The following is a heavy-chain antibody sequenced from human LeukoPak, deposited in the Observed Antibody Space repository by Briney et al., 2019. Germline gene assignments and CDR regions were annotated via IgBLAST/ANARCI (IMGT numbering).Heavy chain of an antibody. CDR2: MNPNSGNT. Sequence: VASVKVSCKASGYTFTSYDINWVRQATGQGLEWMGWMNPNSGNTGYAQKFQGRATMTRNTSISTAYMELSSLRSEDTAVYYCARVRKCSGGSCYRVGSNWFDPWGQGTLVTVSS. CDR1: GYTFTSYD. CDR3: ARVRKCSGGSCYRVGSNWFDP. V-gene: IGHV1-8*01. D-gene: IGHD2-15*01. J-gene: IGHJ5*02.